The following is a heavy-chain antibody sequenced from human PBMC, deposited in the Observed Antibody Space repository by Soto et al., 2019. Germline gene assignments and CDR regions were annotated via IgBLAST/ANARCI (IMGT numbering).Heavy chain of an antibody. V-gene: IGHV4-4*07. J-gene: IGHJ5*02. CDR1: GGSIKTDF. CDR2: LSSNGI. D-gene: IGHD3-16*01. Sequence: QVQLQESGPGLVKPSETLSLTCTISGGSIKTDFWTWIRQPSGRGLEWIGRLSSNGIDYNPSLQIRVTMSGDPSKNQISLRLTSVTAADTAVYYCAKWSRQLGGWGIDPWGQGTLVTVSS. CDR3: AKWSRQLGGWGIDP.